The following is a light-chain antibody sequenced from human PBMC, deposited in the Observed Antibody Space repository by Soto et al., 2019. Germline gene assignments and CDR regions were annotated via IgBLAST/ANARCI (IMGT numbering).Light chain of an antibody. J-gene: IGKJ1*01. Sequence: DIQMTQSPSSLSASVGVRVTITCRASQSISSYLNWYQQKPGKAPKLLIYAASSLKSGVPSRFSGSGSGTDFTLTISSLQPEDFATYYCQQSRTFGQGTKVEIK. CDR3: QQSRT. V-gene: IGKV1-39*01. CDR2: AAS. CDR1: QSISSY.